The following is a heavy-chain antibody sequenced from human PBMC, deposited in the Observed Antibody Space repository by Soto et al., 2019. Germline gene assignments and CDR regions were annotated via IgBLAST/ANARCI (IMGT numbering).Heavy chain of an antibody. J-gene: IGHJ5*02. V-gene: IGHV4-31*02. Sequence: SETLSLTCFVSGYFIGAGVYYWSWIRHHPGKGLEWVGSFYSSGSIIYNPSLRSRVSISGDMSTNQFSMSLTSVTAADTARYYCARMYSSGSGWFHPWGQGTLVTV. CDR1: GYFIGAGVYY. D-gene: IGHD6-19*01. CDR3: ARMYSSGSGWFHP. CDR2: FYSSGSI.